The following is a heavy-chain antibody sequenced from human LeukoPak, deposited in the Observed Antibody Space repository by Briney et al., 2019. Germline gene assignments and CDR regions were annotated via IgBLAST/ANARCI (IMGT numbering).Heavy chain of an antibody. Sequence: SETLSLTCTVSGGSISIYYWSWIRQPPGKGLEWIGYIYYSGSTNYNPSLKSRVTISVDTSKNQFSLKLSSVTAADTAVYYCASTIAAAVHNWFDPWGQGTLVTVYS. CDR1: GGSISIYY. CDR2: IYYSGST. CDR3: ASTIAAAVHNWFDP. V-gene: IGHV4-59*01. J-gene: IGHJ5*02. D-gene: IGHD6-13*01.